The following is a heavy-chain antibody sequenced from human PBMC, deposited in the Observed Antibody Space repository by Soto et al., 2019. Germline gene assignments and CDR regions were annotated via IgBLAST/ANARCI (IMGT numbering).Heavy chain of an antibody. J-gene: IGHJ2*01. CDR1: GGSISSSNW. D-gene: IGHD6-13*01. Sequence: QVQLQESGPGLVKPSGTLSLTCAVSGGSISSSNWWSWVRQPPGKGLEWIGEIYHSGSTNYNPSLKRRVTISXXKXKXXFSLKLSSVTAADTAVYYCARDGGAAAGTYWYFDLWGRGTLVTVSS. CDR2: IYHSGST. CDR3: ARDGGAAAGTYWYFDL. V-gene: IGHV4-4*02.